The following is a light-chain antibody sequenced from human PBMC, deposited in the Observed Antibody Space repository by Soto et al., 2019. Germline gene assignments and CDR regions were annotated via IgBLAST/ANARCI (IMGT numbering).Light chain of an antibody. CDR1: QGISNY. CDR2: AAS. Sequence: DIKMTQSAPAMSASVGDRVTITCRASQGISNYLAWYQQKPGKVPKLLIYAASTLQSGVPSRFSGSGSGTDVTITISSLQKEDGSTYYCQKSNSATLTFGGGTKVDI. V-gene: IGKV1-27*01. J-gene: IGKJ4*01. CDR3: QKSNSATLT.